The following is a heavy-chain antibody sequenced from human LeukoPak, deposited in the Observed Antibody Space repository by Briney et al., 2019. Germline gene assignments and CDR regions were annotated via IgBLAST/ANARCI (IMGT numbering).Heavy chain of an antibody. Sequence: GGSLRLSCAASGFTFSGSAMHWVRQASGKGLEWVGRIRSKANSYATAYAASVKGRFTISRDDSKNTAYLQMNSLKTEDTAVYYCTTEVGYYYDYNWFDPWGQGTLVTVSS. CDR1: GFTFSGSA. CDR3: TTEVGYYYDYNWFDP. J-gene: IGHJ5*02. CDR2: IRSKANSYAT. V-gene: IGHV3-73*01. D-gene: IGHD3-22*01.